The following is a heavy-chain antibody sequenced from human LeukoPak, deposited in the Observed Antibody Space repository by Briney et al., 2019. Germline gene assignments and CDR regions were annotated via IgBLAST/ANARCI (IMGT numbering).Heavy chain of an antibody. CDR1: GFTFSSYA. Sequence: PGRSLRLSCAASGFTFSSYAMHWVRQAPGKGLEWVAVISYDGSNKYYADSVKGRFTISRDNSKNTLYLQMNSLRAEDAAVYYCARGVWECSSTSCWRKPQYYDFWSGPDYWGQGTLVIVSS. J-gene: IGHJ4*02. CDR3: ARGVWECSSTSCWRKPQYYDFWSGPDY. CDR2: ISYDGSNK. D-gene: IGHD3-3*01. V-gene: IGHV3-30-3*01.